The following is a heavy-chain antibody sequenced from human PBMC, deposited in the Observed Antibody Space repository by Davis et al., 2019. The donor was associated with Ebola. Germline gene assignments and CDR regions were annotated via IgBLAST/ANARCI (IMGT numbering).Heavy chain of an antibody. J-gene: IGHJ5*02. D-gene: IGHD2/OR15-2a*01. CDR3: YRSKLSES. CDR2: IKSKTDGGTT. Sequence: PSETLSLTCAVYGESFSAYYWNWIRQSPGKGLEWVGRIKSKTDGGTTDYAAPVKGRFTISRDDSKNTLYLQMNSLKIEDTAVYYCYRSKLSESWGQGTLVTVSS. V-gene: IGHV3-15*07. CDR1: GESFSAYY.